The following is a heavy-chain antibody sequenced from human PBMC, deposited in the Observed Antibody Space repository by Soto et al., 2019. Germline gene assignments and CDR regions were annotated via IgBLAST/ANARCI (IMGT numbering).Heavy chain of an antibody. CDR1: GFTFSSYA. J-gene: IGHJ5*02. V-gene: IGHV3-30-3*01. D-gene: IGHD3-22*01. CDR2: ISYDGSNK. Sequence: PGGSLRLSCAASGFTFSSYAMHWVRQAPGKGLEWVAVISYDGSNKYYADSVKGRFTISRDNSKNTLYLQMNSLRAEDTAVYYCAMSDYDSSGYLSWGQGTLVTVSS. CDR3: AMSDYDSSGYLS.